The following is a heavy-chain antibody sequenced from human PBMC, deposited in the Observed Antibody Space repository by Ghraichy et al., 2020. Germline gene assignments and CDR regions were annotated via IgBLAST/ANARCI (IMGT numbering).Heavy chain of an antibody. CDR1: GGSFSGYY. Sequence: SETLSLTCAVYGGSFSGYYWSWIRQPPGKGLEWIGEINHSGSTNHNPSLKSRVTISVDTSKNQFSLKLSSVTAADTAVHYCARMGSSWTKNRYYYYYYMDVWGKGTTVTVSS. V-gene: IGHV4-34*01. D-gene: IGHD6-13*01. CDR2: INHSGST. CDR3: ARMGSSWTKNRYYYYYYMDV. J-gene: IGHJ6*03.